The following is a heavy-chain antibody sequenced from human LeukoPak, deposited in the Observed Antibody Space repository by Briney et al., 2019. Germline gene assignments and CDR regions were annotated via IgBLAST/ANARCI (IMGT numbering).Heavy chain of an antibody. CDR3: ARDTPRYSSGWYYFDY. V-gene: IGHV4-34*01. CDR1: GGSFSGYY. D-gene: IGHD6-19*01. CDR2: INHSGST. Sequence: SETLSLTCAVYGGSFSGYYWSWIRQPPGKGLEWIGEINHSGSTNYNPSLKSRVTISVDTSKNQFSLKLSSVTAADTAVYYCARDTPRYSSGWYYFDYWGQGTLVTVSS. J-gene: IGHJ4*02.